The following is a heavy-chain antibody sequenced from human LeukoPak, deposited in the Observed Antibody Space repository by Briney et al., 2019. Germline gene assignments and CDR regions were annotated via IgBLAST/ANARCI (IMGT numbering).Heavy chain of an antibody. CDR2: ISSSSSYI. CDR3: ARDRDWYFDL. J-gene: IGHJ2*01. V-gene: IGHV3-21*01. Sequence: GGFLRLSCAASGFTFSSYSMNWVRQAPGKGLEWVSSISSSSSYIYYADSVKGRFTISRDNAKNSLYLQMNSLRAEDTAVYYCARDRDWYFDLWGRGTLVTVSS. CDR1: GFTFSSYS.